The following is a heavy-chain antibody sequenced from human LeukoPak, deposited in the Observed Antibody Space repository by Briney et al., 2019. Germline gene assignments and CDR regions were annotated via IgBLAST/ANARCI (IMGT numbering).Heavy chain of an antibody. V-gene: IGHV3-21*01. CDR2: ITTSSSYI. Sequence: GGSLRLSCAASGFTVSSNYMSWVRQAPGKGLEWVSSITTSSSYIYYADSVKGRFTISRDNAKNSLYLQMNSLRAEDTAVYYCARDLGGYSYGSHFDYWGQGTLVTVSS. CDR3: ARDLGGYSYGSHFDY. D-gene: IGHD5-18*01. CDR1: GFTVSSNY. J-gene: IGHJ4*02.